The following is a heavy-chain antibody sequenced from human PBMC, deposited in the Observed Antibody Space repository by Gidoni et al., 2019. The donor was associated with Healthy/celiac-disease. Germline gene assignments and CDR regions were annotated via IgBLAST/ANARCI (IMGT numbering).Heavy chain of an antibody. D-gene: IGHD4-17*01. CDR3: ARDIPPGGDYHP. V-gene: IGHV4-59*01. Sequence: QVQLQESGPGLVKPSETLSLTCTVSGGSIRSYYWSWIRQPPGKGLEWIGYIYYSGSTNYNPSLKSRVTISVDTSKNQFSLKLSSVTAADTAVYYCARDIPPGGDYHPWGQGTLVTVSS. CDR2: IYYSGST. J-gene: IGHJ5*02. CDR1: GGSIRSYY.